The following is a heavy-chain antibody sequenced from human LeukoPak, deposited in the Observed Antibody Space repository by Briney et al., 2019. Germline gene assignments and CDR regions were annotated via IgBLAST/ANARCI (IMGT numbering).Heavy chain of an antibody. CDR3: AREEDGGSLDY. CDR1: GYTFTGYY. J-gene: IGHJ4*02. Sequence: ASVKVSCKASGYTFTGYYMHWVRQAPGQGLEWMGWINPNSGSTNYAQKFQGWVTMTRDTSISTAYMELSRLRSDDTAVYYCAREEDGGSLDYWGQGTLVTVSS. CDR2: INPNSGST. D-gene: IGHD3-16*01. V-gene: IGHV1-2*04.